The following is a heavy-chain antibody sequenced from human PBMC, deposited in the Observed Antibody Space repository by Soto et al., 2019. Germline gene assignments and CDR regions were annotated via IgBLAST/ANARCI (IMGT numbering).Heavy chain of an antibody. CDR3: ARGRLEVVPVASYDYYCYYISV. D-gene: IGHD2-2*01. CDR2: MNPNSGNT. V-gene: IGHV1-8*01. J-gene: IGHJ6*03. Sequence: ASVKVSCKASGYTFTSYDINWVRQATGQGLEWMGWMNPNSGNTGYAQKFQGRVTMTRNTSISTAYMELSSLRSEDTAVYYCARGRLEVVPVASYDYYCYYISVRGKGTTVPVS. CDR1: GYTFTSYD.